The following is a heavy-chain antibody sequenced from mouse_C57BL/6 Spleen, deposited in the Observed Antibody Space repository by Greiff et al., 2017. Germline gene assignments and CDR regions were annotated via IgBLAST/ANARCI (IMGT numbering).Heavy chain of an antibody. J-gene: IGHJ3*01. CDR3: ARVHDGYYPFAY. CDR1: GYTFTSYG. V-gene: IGHV1-81*01. D-gene: IGHD2-3*01. Sequence: VQLQQSGAELARPGASVKLSCKASGYTFTSYGISWVKQRTGQGLEWIGEIYPRSGNTYYNEKFKGKATLTADKSSSTAYMELRSLTSEDSAVXFCARVHDGYYPFAYWGQGTLVTVSA. CDR2: IYPRSGNT.